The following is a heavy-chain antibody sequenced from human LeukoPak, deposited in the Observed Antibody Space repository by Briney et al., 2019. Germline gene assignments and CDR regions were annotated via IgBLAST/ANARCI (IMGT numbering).Heavy chain of an antibody. CDR2: IYYSGST. CDR3: ARVVVATEGYYFDY. V-gene: IGHV4-39*07. Sequence: SSETLSLTCTVSGGSISSSSYYWGWIRQPPGKGLEWIGSIYYSGSTNYNPSLKSRVTISVDTSKNQFSLKLSSVTAADTAVYYCARVVVATEGYYFDYWGQGTLVTVSS. D-gene: IGHD5-12*01. CDR1: GGSISSSSYY. J-gene: IGHJ4*02.